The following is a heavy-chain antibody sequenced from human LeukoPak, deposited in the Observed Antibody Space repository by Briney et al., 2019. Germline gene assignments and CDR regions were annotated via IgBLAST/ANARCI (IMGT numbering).Heavy chain of an antibody. CDR2: IKSNGRTT. V-gene: IGHV3-74*01. D-gene: IGHD5-24*01. Sequence: GGSLRLSCAASGFTFSNYWMHWVRQAPGKGLVWVSGIKSNGRTTSYADSVKGRFTISRDNAKSTLYLQMNSLRVEDTAVYYCARDGRLDGYNGIVDNWGQGTLVTVSS. CDR3: ARDGRLDGYNGIVDN. J-gene: IGHJ4*02. CDR1: GFTFSNYW.